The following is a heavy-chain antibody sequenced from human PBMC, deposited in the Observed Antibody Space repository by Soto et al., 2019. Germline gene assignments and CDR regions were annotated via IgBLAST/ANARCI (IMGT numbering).Heavy chain of an antibody. D-gene: IGHD3-10*01. CDR2: IYHSGST. CDR1: GGSISSGGYS. V-gene: IGHV4-30-2*01. J-gene: IGHJ4*02. Sequence: QLQLQESGSGLVKPSQTLSLTCAVSGGSISSGGYSWSWIRQPPGKGLEWIGYIYHSGSTSYNPSLKSRVTISVDKSKNQFSLKLSSVTAADTAVYYCARAIGWFGELLGGYYFDYWCQGTLVTVSS. CDR3: ARAIGWFGELLGGYYFDY.